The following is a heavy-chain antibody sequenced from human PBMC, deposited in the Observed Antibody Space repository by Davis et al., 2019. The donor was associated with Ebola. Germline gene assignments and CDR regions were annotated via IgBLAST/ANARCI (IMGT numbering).Heavy chain of an antibody. CDR3: AREVIVVVVAATRQPYYYYYGMDV. CDR1: GYTFTGYY. V-gene: IGHV1-2*06. CDR2: INPYTGDT. J-gene: IGHJ6*04. Sequence: AASVKVSCKASGYTFTGYYMHWVRQAPGQGLEWMGRINPYTGDTNYAQKLQGRVTMTTDTSTSTAYMELSSLRSEDTAVYYCAREVIVVVVAATRQPYYYYYGMDVWGKGTTVTVSS. D-gene: IGHD2-15*01.